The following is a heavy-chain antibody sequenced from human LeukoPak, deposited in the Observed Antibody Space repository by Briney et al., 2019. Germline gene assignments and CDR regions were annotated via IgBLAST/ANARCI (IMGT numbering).Heavy chain of an antibody. Sequence: PSETLSLTCTASGGSISSSSYYWGWIRQPPGKGLEWIGSIYYSGSTYYNPSLKSRVTISVDTSKNQFSLKLSSVTAADTAVYYCARRLPFSNYYDSSGYYYSWFDPWGQGTLVTVSS. J-gene: IGHJ5*02. CDR2: IYYSGST. CDR3: ARRLPFSNYYDSSGYYYSWFDP. D-gene: IGHD3-22*01. CDR1: GGSISSSSYY. V-gene: IGHV4-39*07.